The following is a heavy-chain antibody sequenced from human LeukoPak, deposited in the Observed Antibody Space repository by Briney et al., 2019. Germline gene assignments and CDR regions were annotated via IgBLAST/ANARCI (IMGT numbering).Heavy chain of an antibody. CDR1: GYTFTGYY. D-gene: IGHD6-6*01. CDR3: ARERNSSSSSADAFDI. CDR2: INPNSGGT. J-gene: IGHJ3*02. Sequence: ASVKVSCKASGYTFTGYYMHLVRQAPGQGLEWMGWINPNSGGTNYAQKFQGRVTMTRDTSIRTAYMELSRLRSDDTAVYYCARERNSSSSSADAFDIWGQGTMVTVSS. V-gene: IGHV1-2*02.